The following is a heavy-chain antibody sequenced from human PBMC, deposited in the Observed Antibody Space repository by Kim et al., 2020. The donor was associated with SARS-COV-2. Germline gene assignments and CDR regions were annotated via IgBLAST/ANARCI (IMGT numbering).Heavy chain of an antibody. CDR3: STGAYSSGSYYISGMDV. Sequence: ASVKVSCKVSGYTLSELSMHWVRQAPGKGLEWMGGFHPEDGETIYAQNFQGIVTMTEDTSTDTAYMELSSLRSEDTAVYFCSTGAYSSGSYYISGMDVWGQGTTVTVSS. V-gene: IGHV1-24*01. CDR1: GYTLSELS. CDR2: FHPEDGET. J-gene: IGHJ6*02. D-gene: IGHD3-10*01.